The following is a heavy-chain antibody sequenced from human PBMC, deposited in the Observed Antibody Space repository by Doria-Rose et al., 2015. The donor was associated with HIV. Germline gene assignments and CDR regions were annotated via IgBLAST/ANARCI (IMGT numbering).Heavy chain of an antibody. CDR3: ARIKSSRWYHKYYFDF. D-gene: IGHD6-13*01. CDR2: IFSDDER. V-gene: IGHV2-26*01. CDR1: GGSLSSPGMG. Sequence: QVTLKESGPVLVRPTETLTLTCTVSGGSLSSPGMGVSWIRRPPGKALEWLANIFSDDERSYKTSLKSRLTISRGTSKSQVVLTMTDMDPVDTATYYCARIKSSRWYHKYYFDFWGQGTLVIVSA. J-gene: IGHJ4*02.